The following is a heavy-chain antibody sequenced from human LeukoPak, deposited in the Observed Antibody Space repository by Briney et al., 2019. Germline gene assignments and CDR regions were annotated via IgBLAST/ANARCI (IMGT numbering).Heavy chain of an antibody. Sequence: PGGSLRLSCAASGFTFSGYAMSWVRQAPGKGLEWVSAISGSGASTYYADSVKGRFTISRDNFKNTLYLQMNSLRAEDTAVYYCAKLTAMVSIDYWGQGTLVTVSS. CDR3: AKLTAMVSIDY. D-gene: IGHD5-18*01. CDR1: GFTFSGYA. J-gene: IGHJ4*02. V-gene: IGHV3-23*01. CDR2: ISGSGAST.